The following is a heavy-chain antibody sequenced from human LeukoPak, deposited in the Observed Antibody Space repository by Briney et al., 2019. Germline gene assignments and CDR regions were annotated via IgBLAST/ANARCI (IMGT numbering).Heavy chain of an antibody. V-gene: IGHV1-69*04. Sequence: VASVKVSCKASGGTFSSYAISWVRQAPGQGLEWMGRIIPILGIANYAQKFQGRVTITADKSTSTAYMELSSLRSEDTAVYYCARDSYGDHDYYYGMDVWGQGTTVTVSS. D-gene: IGHD4-17*01. CDR1: GGTFSSYA. J-gene: IGHJ6*02. CDR2: IIPILGIA. CDR3: ARDSYGDHDYYYGMDV.